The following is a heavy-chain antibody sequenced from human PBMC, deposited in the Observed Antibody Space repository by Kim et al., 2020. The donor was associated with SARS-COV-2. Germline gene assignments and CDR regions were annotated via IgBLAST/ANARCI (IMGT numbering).Heavy chain of an antibody. CDR2: IVGSGGST. CDR1: GFSFSNYA. CDR3: AKGSYSVSGSSFGERY. D-gene: IGHD3-10*01. V-gene: IGHV3-23*01. J-gene: IGHJ4*02. Sequence: GGSLRLSCAASGFSFSNYAMNWVRQAPGKGLEWVSSIVGSGGSTYYADSVKGRFTISRDNYKNTVFLQMNSLRAEDTAVYYCAKGSYSVSGSSFGERYWGQGTLVTVSS.